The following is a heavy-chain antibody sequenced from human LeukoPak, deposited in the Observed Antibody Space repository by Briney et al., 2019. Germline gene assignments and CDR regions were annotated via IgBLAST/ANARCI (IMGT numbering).Heavy chain of an antibody. CDR1: GCTFSSYA. J-gene: IGHJ4*02. V-gene: IGHV1-69*06. CDR2: IIPIFGTA. D-gene: IGHD1-1*01. CDR3: ARDPLGLTGTFDY. Sequence: GASVKVSCKASGCTFSSYAISWVRQAPGQGLEWMGGIIPIFGTANYAQKFQGRVTITADKSTSTACMELSSLRSEDTAVYYCARDPLGLTGTFDYWGQGTLVTVSS.